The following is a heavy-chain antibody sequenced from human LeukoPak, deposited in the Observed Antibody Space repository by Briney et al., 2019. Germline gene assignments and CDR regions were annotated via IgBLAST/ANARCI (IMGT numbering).Heavy chain of an antibody. Sequence: GGSLRLSCAASGFTFSSYSMNWVRQAPGKGLEWVSSISSSSSYIYYADSVKGRFTISRDNAKNSLYLQMNSLRAEDTALYYCARESGDSSGYFDYWGQGTLVTVSS. CDR2: ISSSSSYI. CDR3: ARESGDSSGYFDY. V-gene: IGHV3-21*04. CDR1: GFTFSSYS. J-gene: IGHJ4*02. D-gene: IGHD3-22*01.